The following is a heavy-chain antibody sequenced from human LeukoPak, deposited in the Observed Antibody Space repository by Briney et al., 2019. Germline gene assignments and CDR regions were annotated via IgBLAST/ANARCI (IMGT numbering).Heavy chain of an antibody. CDR1: GYSINNGYY. CDR2: ISGSGGST. V-gene: IGHV3-23*01. Sequence: ETLSLTCTVSGYSINNGYYWGWIRQPPGKGLEWVSAISGSGGSTYYADSVKGRFTISRDNSKNTLYLQMNSLRAEDTAVYYCAKRRAYYDILTGGGQFDPWGQGTLVTVSS. J-gene: IGHJ5*02. D-gene: IGHD3-9*01. CDR3: AKRRAYYDILTGGGQFDP.